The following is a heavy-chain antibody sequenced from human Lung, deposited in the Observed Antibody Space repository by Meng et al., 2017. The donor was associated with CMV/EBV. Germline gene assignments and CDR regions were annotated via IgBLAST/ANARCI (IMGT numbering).Heavy chain of an antibody. J-gene: IGHJ4*02. D-gene: IGHD1/OR15-1a*01. CDR3: VRDNGVNGTTDY. CDR1: GGSINSGDYY. V-gene: IGHV4-30-4*08. CDR2: TYYSGAT. Sequence: SETLSLXXTVSGGSINSGDYYWSWIRQPPGKGLECMGYTYYSGATYSSPSLRGRLTISIDTSRNQFSLKLYSVTAADTAVYYCVRDNGVNGTTDYWGQGTLVTVSS.